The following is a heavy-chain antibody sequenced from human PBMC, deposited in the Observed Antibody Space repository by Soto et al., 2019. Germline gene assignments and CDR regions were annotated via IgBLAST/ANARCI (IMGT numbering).Heavy chain of an antibody. D-gene: IGHD2-15*01. CDR1: GGSISSGGYS. CDR3: ARGGRYCSGGSCYPDWYFDL. V-gene: IGHV4-30-2*01. Sequence: QLQLQESGSGLVKPSQTLSLTCAVSGGSISSGGYSWSWIRQPPGKGLEWIGYIYHSGSTYYNPSLKSRVTISVDRSKNQFSLKLSSVTAADTAVYYCARGGRYCSGGSCYPDWYFDLWGRGTLVTVSS. J-gene: IGHJ2*01. CDR2: IYHSGST.